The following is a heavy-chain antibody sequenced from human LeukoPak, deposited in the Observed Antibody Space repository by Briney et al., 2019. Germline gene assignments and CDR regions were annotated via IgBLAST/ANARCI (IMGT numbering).Heavy chain of an antibody. CDR2: INWNGGST. CDR1: GFTFDDYG. D-gene: IGHD3-10*01. V-gene: IGHV3-20*04. J-gene: IGHJ4*02. CDR3: ARGRGYVSGSPDY. Sequence: GGSLRLSCAASGFTFDDYGMSWVRQAPGKGLEWVSGINWNGGSTGYADSVKGRFTISRDNAKNSLYLQMNNLRAEDTAVYYCARGRGYVSGSPDYWGQGTLVTVSS.